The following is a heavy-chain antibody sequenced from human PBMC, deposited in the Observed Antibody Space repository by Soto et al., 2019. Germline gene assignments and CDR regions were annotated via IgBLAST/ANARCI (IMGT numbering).Heavy chain of an antibody. D-gene: IGHD5-12*01. CDR3: ARDPPIVATMQVNYYGMDV. CDR2: IIPIFGTA. Sequence: SVKVSCKASGGTFSSYAISWVRQAPGQGLEWMGGIIPIFGTANYAQKFQGRVTITADESTSTAYMELSSLRSEDTAVYYCARDPPIVATMQVNYYGMDVWGQGTTVTVSS. J-gene: IGHJ6*02. V-gene: IGHV1-69*13. CDR1: GGTFSSYA.